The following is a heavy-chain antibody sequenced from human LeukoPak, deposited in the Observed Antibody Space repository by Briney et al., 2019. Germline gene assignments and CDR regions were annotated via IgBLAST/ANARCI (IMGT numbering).Heavy chain of an antibody. J-gene: IGHJ4*02. CDR2: ISYDGSTK. CDR3: AKVHLTYYYDSSGYGFQDY. D-gene: IGHD3-22*01. V-gene: IGHV3-30*18. Sequence: GRSLRLSCAASGFTFSGYGMHWVRQAPGKGPEWVAVISYDGSTKYHADSVKGRFTISRDNSKNTLDMHMSSLRAEDTAVYYCAKVHLTYYYDSSGYGFQDYWGQGTLVTVSS. CDR1: GFTFSGYG.